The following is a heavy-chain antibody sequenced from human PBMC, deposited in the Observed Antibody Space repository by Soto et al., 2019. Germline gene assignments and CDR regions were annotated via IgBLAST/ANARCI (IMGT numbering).Heavy chain of an antibody. V-gene: IGHV1-69*05. CDR3: ALGGYCSGGSCYPEGY. D-gene: IGHD2-15*01. J-gene: IGHJ4*02. CDR1: GGTFSSYA. CDR2: IIPIFGTA. Sequence: QVQLVQSGAEVKKPGSSVKVSCKASGGTFSSYAISWVRQAPGQGLEWMGGIIPIFGTANYAQKFQGRVTITXXEXTXXAYMELSSLRSEDTAVYYCALGGYCSGGSCYPEGYWGQGTLVTVSS.